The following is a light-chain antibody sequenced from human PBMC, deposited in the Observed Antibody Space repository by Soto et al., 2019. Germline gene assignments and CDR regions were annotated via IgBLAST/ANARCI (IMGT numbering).Light chain of an antibody. Sequence: IQMTQSPSTLSASVGGRVTITCRASQSISSWLAWYQQKPGKAPKFLIYDASNLESGVPSRFSGSGSGTEFTLTISSLQPDDFATYYCQQYSSYWTFGQGTKVDI. CDR3: QQYSSYWT. V-gene: IGKV1-5*01. CDR1: QSISSW. CDR2: DAS. J-gene: IGKJ1*01.